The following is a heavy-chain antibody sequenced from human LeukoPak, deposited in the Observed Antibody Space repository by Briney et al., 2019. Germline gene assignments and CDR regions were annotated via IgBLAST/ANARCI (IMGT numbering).Heavy chain of an antibody. Sequence: SGGSLRLSCAASGFTFSSYSMNWVRQAPGKGLEWVSAISTSNNYIYYADSVKGRFTISRDNAKNSLYLQMTSLRAEDMAVYYCARGAEGVFDYWGQGTLVTVSS. CDR1: GFTFSSYS. CDR2: ISTSNNYI. V-gene: IGHV3-21*01. J-gene: IGHJ4*02. CDR3: ARGAEGVFDY. D-gene: IGHD3-10*01.